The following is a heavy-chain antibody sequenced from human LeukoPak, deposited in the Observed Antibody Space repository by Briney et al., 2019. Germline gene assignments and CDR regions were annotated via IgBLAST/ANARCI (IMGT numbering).Heavy chain of an antibody. Sequence: HPGGSPRFSCAASGFTVRGNYMSRVRQAPGKGLEWVSVIYGGGDTYYADSVKGRFTISRDNSKNTLYLQMNSLRAEDTALYYCARRPAEGHYGDYDWGQGTLVTVSS. J-gene: IGHJ4*02. CDR1: GFTVRGNY. CDR2: IYGGGDT. V-gene: IGHV3-53*01. CDR3: ARRPAEGHYGDYD. D-gene: IGHD4-17*01.